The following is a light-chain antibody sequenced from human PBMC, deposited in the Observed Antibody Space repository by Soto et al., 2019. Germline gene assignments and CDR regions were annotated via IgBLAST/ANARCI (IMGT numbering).Light chain of an antibody. CDR1: SSDVGGYNY. Sequence: QSALAQPASVSGSPGQSITISCTGTSSDVGGYNYVSWDQQHPGKAPKLMIYDVSNRPSGGSNRFSGARACNTASLTISGLQAEDEADYYCSSYTSSSTFYVVGTGTKVTVL. CDR3: SSYTSSSTFYV. J-gene: IGLJ1*01. V-gene: IGLV2-14*01. CDR2: DVS.